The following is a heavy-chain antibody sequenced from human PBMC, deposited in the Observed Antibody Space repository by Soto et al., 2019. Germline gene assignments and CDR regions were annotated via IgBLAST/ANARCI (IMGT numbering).Heavy chain of an antibody. CDR3: ARDRHETTALAPYNWFES. J-gene: IGHJ5*01. Sequence: EVQLVESGGGLVKPGGSLRLSCAASGFTFSSYSMNWVRQAPGKGVEWVSSISSSSSYVYYADSGKGRFPISRDNAKNSLYLQMNTLTAEDTAVYYCARDRHETTALAPYNWFESWGQGTLVTVSS. CDR2: ISSSSSYV. V-gene: IGHV3-21*01. D-gene: IGHD1-1*01. CDR1: GFTFSSYS.